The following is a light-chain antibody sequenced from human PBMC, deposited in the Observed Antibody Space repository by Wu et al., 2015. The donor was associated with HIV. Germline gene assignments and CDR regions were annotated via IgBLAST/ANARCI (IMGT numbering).Light chain of an antibody. CDR3: QQYRDSPHT. CDR1: QPISSTY. J-gene: IGKJ2*01. CDR2: DTS. V-gene: IGKV3-20*01. Sequence: EIVLTQSPGTLSLSPGDRATLSCRASQPISSTYLAWYQQRPGQAPRLLIYDTSSRATGIPDRFSASGSGTDFTLTINRLEPEDFAVYYCQQYRDSPHTFGQGTEAGDQT.